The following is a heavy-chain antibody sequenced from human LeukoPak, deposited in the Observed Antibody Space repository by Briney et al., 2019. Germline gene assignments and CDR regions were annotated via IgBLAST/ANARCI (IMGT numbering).Heavy chain of an antibody. Sequence: PGGSLRLSCAASDFSFITYAMSWVRQAPGKGLEWVSTISGGGDATYYADSVKGRFTISRDNSKNTLYLQMNSLRAEDTAVYYCAKAASYYYYYMDVWGKGTTVTVSS. D-gene: IGHD2-21*01. V-gene: IGHV3-23*01. CDR2: ISGGGDAT. CDR1: DFSFITYA. J-gene: IGHJ6*03. CDR3: AKAASYYYYYMDV.